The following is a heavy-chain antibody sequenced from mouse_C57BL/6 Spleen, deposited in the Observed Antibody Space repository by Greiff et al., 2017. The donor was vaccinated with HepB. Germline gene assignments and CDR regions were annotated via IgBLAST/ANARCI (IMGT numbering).Heavy chain of an antibody. CDR1: GYTFTSYW. CDR3: ARSRYGSGYRYFDV. V-gene: IGHV1-61*01. Sequence: VQLQQSGAELVRPGSSVKLSCKASGYTFTSYWMDWVKQRPGQGLEWIGNIYPSDSETHYNQKFKDKATLTVDKSSSTAYMQLSSLTSEDSAVYDCARSRYGSGYRYFDVWGTGTTVTVSA. J-gene: IGHJ1*03. D-gene: IGHD1-1*01. CDR2: IYPSDSET.